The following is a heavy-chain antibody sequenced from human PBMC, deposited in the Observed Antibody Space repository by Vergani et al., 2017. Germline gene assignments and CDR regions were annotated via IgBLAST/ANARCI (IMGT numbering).Heavy chain of an antibody. V-gene: IGHV3-30*03. CDR1: GFIFSSHG. CDR2: ISFDGTNE. D-gene: IGHD2-2*02. J-gene: IGHJ4*02. Sequence: QVHLVESGGGVVQPGGSLRLSCTASGFIFSSHGMHWVRQAPGKGLEWVVGISFDGTNEYYPDLVKGRFTISRDIPKNTLYLQVRSLRLEDTGVYHCVRDRGLCAGGRCYTEAWDYWGQGTPVTVSS. CDR3: VRDRGLCAGGRCYTEAWDY.